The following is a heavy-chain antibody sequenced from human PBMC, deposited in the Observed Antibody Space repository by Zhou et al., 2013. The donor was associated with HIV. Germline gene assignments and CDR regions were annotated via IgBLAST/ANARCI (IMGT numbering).Heavy chain of an antibody. J-gene: IGHJ2*01. Sequence: QVQLVQSGAEVKKPGSSVKVSCKASGGTFSSYAISWVRQAPGQGLEWMGGIIPIFGTANYAQKFQGRVTITTDESTSTAYMELSSLRSEGQAVGTLPRVTSVTFVSPTSGPVRFPVPLRFGNLRYF. D-gene: IGHD3-10*01. CDR3: PRVTSVTFVSPTSGPVRFPVPLRFGNLRYF. CDR1: GGTFSSYA. V-gene: IGHV1-69*05. CDR2: IIPIFGTA.